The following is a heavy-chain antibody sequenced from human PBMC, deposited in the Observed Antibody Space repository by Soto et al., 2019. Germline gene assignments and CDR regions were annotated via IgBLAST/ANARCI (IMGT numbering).Heavy chain of an antibody. J-gene: IGHJ4*02. V-gene: IGHV4-59*08. CDR2: VYYRATT. Sequence: PSGTLSLTCTVSGGSINRYYWSWIRQSPAKGLEWIGYVYYRATTDYNPSLKSRVTMSVDTSKNQISLKLSSVTAADTAVYFCARHEIQLWSGFDYWGPGTLVTVSS. D-gene: IGHD5-18*01. CDR1: GGSINRYY. CDR3: ARHEIQLWSGFDY.